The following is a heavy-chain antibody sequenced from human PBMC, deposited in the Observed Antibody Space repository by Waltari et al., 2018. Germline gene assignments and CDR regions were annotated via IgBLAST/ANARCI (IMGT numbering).Heavy chain of an antibody. J-gene: IGHJ4*02. Sequence: EVQLGQSGAEVKNPGAPVKISCQASGYTFIDYSIHWLQQAPGKGLQWMGRVDPEDGKTIYAEKFQGRVTITADRSTDTVYMELIRLTSDDTAMYYCARTTTLKSLDYWGQGTLVTVSS. CDR2: VDPEDGKT. V-gene: IGHV1-69-2*01. D-gene: IGHD1-1*01. CDR3: ARTTTLKSLDY. CDR1: GYTFIDYS.